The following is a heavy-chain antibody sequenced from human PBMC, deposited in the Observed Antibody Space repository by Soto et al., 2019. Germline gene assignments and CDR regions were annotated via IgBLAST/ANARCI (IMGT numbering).Heavy chain of an antibody. CDR3: ARGSARYYYGSGSYPVFDY. J-gene: IGHJ4*02. V-gene: IGHV4-31*03. CDR1: GGSISSGGYY. D-gene: IGHD3-10*01. Sequence: SETLSLTCTVSGGSISSGGYYWSWIRQHPGKGLEWIGYIYYSGSTYYNPSLKSRVTISVDTSKNQLSLKLSSVTAADTAVYYCARGSARYYYGSGSYPVFDYWGQGTLVTVSS. CDR2: IYYSGST.